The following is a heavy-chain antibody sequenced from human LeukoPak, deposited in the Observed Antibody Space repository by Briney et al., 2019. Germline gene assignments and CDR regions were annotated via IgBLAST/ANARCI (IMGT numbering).Heavy chain of an antibody. D-gene: IGHD6-19*01. CDR3: ARAGIAVALDAFDI. CDR1: GGTFSSYA. V-gene: IGHV1-18*01. J-gene: IGHJ3*02. CDR2: ISAYNGNT. Sequence: GASVKVSCKASGGTFSSYAISWVRQAPGQGLEWMGWISAYNGNTNYAQKLQGRVTMTTDTSTSTAHMELRSLRSDDTAVYYCARAGIAVALDAFDIWGQGTMVTVSS.